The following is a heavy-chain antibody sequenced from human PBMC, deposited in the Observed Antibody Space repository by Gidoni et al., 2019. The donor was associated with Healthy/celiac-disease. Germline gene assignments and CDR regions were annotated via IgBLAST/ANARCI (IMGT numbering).Heavy chain of an antibody. J-gene: IGHJ6*03. CDR3: AKDHWAARPREGGYMDV. D-gene: IGHD6-6*01. CDR2: ISGSGGST. CDR1: GFTFSSYA. Sequence: EVQLLESGGGLVQPGGSLRLSCAASGFTFSSYAMSWVRQAPGKGLEWVSGISGSGGSTYYADSVKGRFTISRDNSKNTLYLQMNSLRDEDTAVYYCAKDHWAARPREGGYMDVWGKGTTVTVSS. V-gene: IGHV3-23*01.